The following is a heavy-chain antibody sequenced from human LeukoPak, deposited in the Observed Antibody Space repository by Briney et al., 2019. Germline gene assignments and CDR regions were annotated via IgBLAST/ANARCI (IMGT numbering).Heavy chain of an antibody. CDR3: ARGMPLTIAGPPMDV. Sequence: PGGSLRLSCAASGFTFRSYWMDWVRQAPGKGLVWVSRIKGDGTYIDYADSVRGRFTISRDNAKNTLDLQLNSLRAEDMAVYYCARGMPLTIAGPPMDVWGKGTTVTVSS. D-gene: IGHD1-20*01. V-gene: IGHV3-74*01. CDR1: GFTFRSYW. J-gene: IGHJ6*04. CDR2: IKGDGTYI.